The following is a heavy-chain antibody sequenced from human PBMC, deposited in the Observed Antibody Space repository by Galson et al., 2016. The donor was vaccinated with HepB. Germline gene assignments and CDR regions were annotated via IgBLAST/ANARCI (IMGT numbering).Heavy chain of an antibody. CDR1: GASITSSSFY. D-gene: IGHD3-10*01. Sequence: SETLSLTCTASGASITSSSFYWVWIRQPPGKGLEWIGTIYYTGSAYHNQSLKSRVTISVDTSKNQFSLRLNSVTAADTAVYYCARRSGNLVALDYWGQGTLVTVSS. J-gene: IGHJ4*02. CDR3: ARRSGNLVALDY. V-gene: IGHV4-39*01. CDR2: IYYTGSA.